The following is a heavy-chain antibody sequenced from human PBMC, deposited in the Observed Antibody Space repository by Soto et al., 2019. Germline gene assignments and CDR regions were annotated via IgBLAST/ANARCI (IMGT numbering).Heavy chain of an antibody. J-gene: IGHJ3*02. CDR2: INPNSGGT. CDR3: ARAITIFGVVINAFDI. V-gene: IGHV1-2*02. CDR1: GYTFTGYY. D-gene: IGHD3-3*01. Sequence: GASVKVSCKASGYTFTGYYMHWVRQAPGQGLEWMGWINPNSGGTNYAQKFQGRVTMTRDTSISTAYMELSRLRSDDTAVYYCARAITIFGVVINAFDIWGQGTMVTVSS.